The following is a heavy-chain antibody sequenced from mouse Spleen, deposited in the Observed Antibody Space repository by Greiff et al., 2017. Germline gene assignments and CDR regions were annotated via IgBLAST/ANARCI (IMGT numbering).Heavy chain of an antibody. CDR3: ARFTTVVYFDY. J-gene: IGHJ2*01. V-gene: IGHV3-6*01. CDR2: ISYDGSN. D-gene: IGHD1-1*01. CDR1: GYSITSGYY. Sequence: EVQLQESGPGLVKPSQSLSLTCSVTGYSITSGYYWNWIRQFPGNKLEWMGYISYDGSNNYNPSLKNRISITRDTSKNQFFLKLNSVTTEDTATYYCARFTTVVYFDYWGQGTTLTVSS.